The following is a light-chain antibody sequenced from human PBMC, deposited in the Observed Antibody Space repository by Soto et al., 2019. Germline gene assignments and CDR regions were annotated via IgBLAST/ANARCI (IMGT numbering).Light chain of an antibody. CDR1: QYFXGY. CDR2: DTS. Sequence: VLTQSPATLPLSPGERATLACRASQYFXGYLVWYQQKPGQAPRFLXSDTSNRAPGTPARLSGSGSGSDFTPTISSLDPEDFALYYCHQCNRWTRTFGQGTRLEIK. CDR3: HQCNRWTRT. J-gene: IGKJ5*01. V-gene: IGKV3-11*01.